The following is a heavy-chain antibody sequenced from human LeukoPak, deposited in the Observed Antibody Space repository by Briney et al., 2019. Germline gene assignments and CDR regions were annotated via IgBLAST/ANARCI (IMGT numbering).Heavy chain of an antibody. CDR3: VQTTGWPGFDY. D-gene: IGHD6-19*01. J-gene: IGHJ4*02. Sequence: SETLSLTCTTSGLPISRFFWNWVRQPLGKGLEWIGNIYDGVPTFFNPSLKSRVTISVDTSKGQFSLQLASVTAAGTAVYYCVQTTGWPGFDYWGQGILVTVSS. V-gene: IGHV4-4*09. CDR1: GLPISRFF. CDR2: IYDGVPT.